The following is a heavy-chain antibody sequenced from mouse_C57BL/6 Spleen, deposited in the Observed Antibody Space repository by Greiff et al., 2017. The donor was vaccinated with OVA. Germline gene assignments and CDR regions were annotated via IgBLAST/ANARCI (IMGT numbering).Heavy chain of an antibody. CDR2: ISYSGST. J-gene: IGHJ1*03. CDR1: GYSITSGYD. Sequence: EVQLVESGPGMVKPSQSLSLTCTVTGYSITSGYDWHWIRHFPGNKLEWMGYISYSGSTNYNPSLKSRISITHDTSKNHFFLKLNSVTTEDTATYYCARDSNYPYWYFDVWGTGTTVTVSS. V-gene: IGHV3-1*01. CDR3: ARDSNYPYWYFDV. D-gene: IGHD2-5*01.